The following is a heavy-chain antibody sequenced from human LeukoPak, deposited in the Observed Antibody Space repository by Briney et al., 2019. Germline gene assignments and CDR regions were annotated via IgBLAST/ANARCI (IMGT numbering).Heavy chain of an antibody. D-gene: IGHD6-13*01. J-gene: IGHJ4*02. V-gene: IGHV3-30*03. CDR3: ARGPRIAAAGYYFDY. CDR2: ISYDGSNK. Sequence: PGGSLRLSCAASGFTFSSYGMHWVRQAPGKGLEWVAVISYDGSNKYYADSVKGRFTISRDNSKNTLYLQMNSLRAEDTAVYYCARGPRIAAAGYYFDYWGQGTLVTVSS. CDR1: GFTFSSYG.